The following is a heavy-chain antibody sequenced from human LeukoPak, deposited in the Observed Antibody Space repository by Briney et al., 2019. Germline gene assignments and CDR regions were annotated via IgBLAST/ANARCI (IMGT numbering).Heavy chain of an antibody. CDR2: ISGYNGNS. CDR1: GYTFTDYG. CDR3: ARDEPYSSCWYYFDY. D-gene: IGHD6-19*01. J-gene: IGHJ4*02. V-gene: IGHV1-18*01. Sequence: GASVKVSCKSSGYTFTDYGISWVRQAPGQGLEWMGWISGYNGNSKYAHKVQGRVTMTTDTSTSTTYMELRSLRSDDTAVYYCARDEPYSSCWYYFDYWGQGTLVTVSS.